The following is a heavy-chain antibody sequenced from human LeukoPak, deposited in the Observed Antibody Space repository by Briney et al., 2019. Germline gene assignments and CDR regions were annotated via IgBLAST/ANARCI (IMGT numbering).Heavy chain of an antibody. V-gene: IGHV3-23*01. Sequence: PGGSLRLSCAASGFTFSSYAMSWVRQAPGKGLEWVSAISDSGGSTYYADSVKGRFTISRDNSKNTLYLQMNSLRAEDTAVYYCAKELLGQLWSRAFDYWGQGTLVTVSS. CDR2: ISDSGGST. D-gene: IGHD5-18*01. J-gene: IGHJ4*02. CDR1: GFTFSSYA. CDR3: AKELLGQLWSRAFDY.